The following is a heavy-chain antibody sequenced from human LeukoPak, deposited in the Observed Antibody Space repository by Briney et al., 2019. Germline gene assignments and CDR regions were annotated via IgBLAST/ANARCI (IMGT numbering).Heavy chain of an antibody. V-gene: IGHV1-18*01. D-gene: IGHD4-17*01. CDR1: GYTFTSYG. J-gene: IGHJ4*02. Sequence: ASVKVSCKASGYTFTSYGISWVRQAPGQGLEWMGWISAYNGNTNYAQKLQGRVTMTTDTSTSTAYMELRSLRSDDTAVYYCARDFETTVTTAGFDYWGQGTLVTVSS. CDR3: ARDFETTVTTAGFDY. CDR2: ISAYNGNT.